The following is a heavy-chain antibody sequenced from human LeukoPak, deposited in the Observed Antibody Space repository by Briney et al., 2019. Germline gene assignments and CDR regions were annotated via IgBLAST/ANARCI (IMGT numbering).Heavy chain of an antibody. J-gene: IGHJ6*03. D-gene: IGHD5/OR15-5a*01. Sequence: PSETLSLTCAVSGGSISKSSYWGWIRQPPGKGLEWIGSIYYSGCTYYNPSLKSRVTISVDTSKNQFSLKLSSVTAADTAVYYCARHVYPYYYYYMDVWGKGTTVTVSS. V-gene: IGHV4-39*01. CDR3: ARHVYPYYYYYMDV. CDR2: IYYSGCT. CDR1: GGSISKSSY.